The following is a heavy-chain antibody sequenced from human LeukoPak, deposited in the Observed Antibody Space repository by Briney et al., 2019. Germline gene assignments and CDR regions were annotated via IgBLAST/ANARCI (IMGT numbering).Heavy chain of an antibody. Sequence: GGSLRLSCAASGFTFSSCWMSWVRQAPGKGLEWVANIKQDGSEKYYVDSVKGRFTISRDNAKNSLYLQMNSLRAEDTAVYYCARELIVGATWHYYYYMDVWGKGTTVTVSS. CDR3: ARELIVGATWHYYYYMDV. J-gene: IGHJ6*03. CDR2: IKQDGSEK. CDR1: GFTFSSCW. D-gene: IGHD1-26*01. V-gene: IGHV3-7*01.